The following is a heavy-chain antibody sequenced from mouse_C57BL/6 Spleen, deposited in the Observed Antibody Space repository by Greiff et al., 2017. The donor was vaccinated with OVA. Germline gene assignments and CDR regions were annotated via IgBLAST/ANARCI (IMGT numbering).Heavy chain of an antibody. J-gene: IGHJ3*01. D-gene: IGHD2-5*01. Sequence: EVQLQESGAELVRPGASVKLSCTASGFNIKDDYMHWVKQRPEQGLEWIGWIDPENGDTEYASKFQGKATITADTSSNTAYLQLSSLTSEDTAVYYCTTEYSNYFAYWGQGTLVTVSA. CDR3: TTEYSNYFAY. CDR1: GFNIKDDY. V-gene: IGHV14-4*01. CDR2: IDPENGDT.